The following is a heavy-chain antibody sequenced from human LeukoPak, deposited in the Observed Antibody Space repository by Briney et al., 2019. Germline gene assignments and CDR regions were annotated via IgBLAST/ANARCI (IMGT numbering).Heavy chain of an antibody. J-gene: IGHJ4*02. Sequence: SETLSLTCTVSGGSISSYYWSWIRQPPGKGLEWIGYIYYSGSTNYNPSLKSRVTISVDTSTDQFSLKLSSVTAADTAVYYCARLLRGELTFDYWGQGTLVTVSS. CDR2: IYYSGST. CDR3: ARLLRGELTFDY. D-gene: IGHD1-26*01. CDR1: GGSISSYY. V-gene: IGHV4-59*08.